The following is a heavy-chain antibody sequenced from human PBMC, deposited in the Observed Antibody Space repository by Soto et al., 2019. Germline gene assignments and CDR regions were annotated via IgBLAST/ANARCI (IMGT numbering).Heavy chain of an antibody. CDR3: ASGTRNSWTCDF. D-gene: IGHD1-1*01. CDR1: GGTFSDYA. CDR2: IIPLTETP. Sequence: QVQVVQSGAEVKKPGSSVKVSCKASGGTFSDYAISWVRQAPGHGLEWVGGIIPLTETPVSAQTVQGRLTSTADEVTSAAYLELSSLRSDDTAVYFCASGTRNSWTCDFLGQGTLVTVSS. V-gene: IGHV1-69*01. J-gene: IGHJ4*02.